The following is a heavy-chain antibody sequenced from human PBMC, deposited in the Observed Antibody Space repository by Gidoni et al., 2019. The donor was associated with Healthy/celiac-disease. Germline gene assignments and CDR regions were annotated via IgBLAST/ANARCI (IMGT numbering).Heavy chain of an antibody. CDR1: GFTFSSYS. CDR3: AREWSSSGDY. D-gene: IGHD6-6*01. CDR2: ISSSSSYI. J-gene: IGHJ4*02. V-gene: IGHV3-21*01. Sequence: EVQLVESGGGLVKPGGSLRLSCVASGFTFSSYSLNWVRQAPGKGLECVSSISSSSSYIYYADSVKGRFTSSRDNAKNSLYLQMNSLRAEDTAVYYCAREWSSSGDYWGQGTLVTVSS.